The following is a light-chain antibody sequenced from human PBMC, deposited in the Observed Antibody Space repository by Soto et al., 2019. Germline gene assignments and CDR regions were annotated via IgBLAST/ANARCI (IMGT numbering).Light chain of an antibody. CDR3: MQAKQTPFT. J-gene: IGKJ4*01. V-gene: IGKV2-28*01. CDR2: LAT. CDR1: QSLLQTNGNTY. Sequence: DIVMTQSPLSLPVTPGEPASISCRSSQSLLQTNGNTYLDWYLQKPGQSPELLISLATNRASGVPDRFSGSGSGTDFTLKISRVEAEDVGVYYCMQAKQTPFTFGGGNKVEIK.